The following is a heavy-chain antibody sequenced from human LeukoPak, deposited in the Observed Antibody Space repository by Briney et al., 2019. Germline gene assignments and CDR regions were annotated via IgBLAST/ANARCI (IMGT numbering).Heavy chain of an antibody. D-gene: IGHD3-16*01. CDR3: ARGRGWVDH. CDR1: GFSFSDAW. J-gene: IGHJ4*02. CDR2: IHDDGIVT. V-gene: IGHV3-7*01. Sequence: PGGSLRLSCAASGFSFSDAWMSWFRQTPEKGLEWVANIHDDGIVTHYVDSVKGRFTISRDNARNSVNLQLNSLRVEDTALYYCARGRGWVDHWGQGTLVTVSS.